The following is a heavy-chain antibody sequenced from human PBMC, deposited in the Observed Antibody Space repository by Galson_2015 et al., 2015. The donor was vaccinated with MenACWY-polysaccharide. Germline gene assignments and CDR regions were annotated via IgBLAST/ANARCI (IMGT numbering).Heavy chain of an antibody. J-gene: IGHJ4*02. CDR2: IYPGDSDT. D-gene: IGHD6-19*01. Sequence: QSGAEVKKPGESLTISCKGSGYSSPRYWIGWVRQMPGKGLEWMGIIYPGDSDTRYSPSFQGQVTISADKSISTAYLQWSSLKASDTAMYYCAGRDSRWYYFDYWGQGTLVTVSS. CDR3: AGRDSRWYYFDY. V-gene: IGHV5-51*01. CDR1: GYSSPRYW.